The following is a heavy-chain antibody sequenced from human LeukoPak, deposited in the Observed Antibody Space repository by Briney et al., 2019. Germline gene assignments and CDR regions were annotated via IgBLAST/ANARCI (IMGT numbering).Heavy chain of an antibody. D-gene: IGHD4-23*01. J-gene: IGHJ4*02. CDR2: IKQDGSQK. CDR1: GFTFSSYW. V-gene: IGHV3-7*01. CDR3: ARVRGSTVVTPFDY. Sequence: PGGSLRLSCAASGFTFSSYWMSWVRQAPGKGLEWVANIKQDGSQKYYVDSVKGRFTISRDNAKNSLYLQMNSLRAEDTAVYYCARVRGSTVVTPFDYWGQGTLVTVSS.